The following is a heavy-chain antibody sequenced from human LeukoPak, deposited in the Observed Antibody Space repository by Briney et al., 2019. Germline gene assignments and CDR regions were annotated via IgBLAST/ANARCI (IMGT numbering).Heavy chain of an antibody. J-gene: IGHJ4*02. CDR2: IYTSGST. Sequence: SETLSLTCTVSGGSIGGYYWSWIRQPAGKGLEWIGRIYTSGSTNYNPSLKSRVTMSVDTSKNQFSLKLSSVTAADTAVYYCARSYYYDSSGYYYIDYWGQGTLVTVSS. CDR3: ARSYYYDSSGYYYIDY. CDR1: GGSIGGYY. D-gene: IGHD3-22*01. V-gene: IGHV4-4*07.